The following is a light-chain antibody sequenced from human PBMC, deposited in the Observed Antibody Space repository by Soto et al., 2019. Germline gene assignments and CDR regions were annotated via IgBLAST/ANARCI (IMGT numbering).Light chain of an antibody. V-gene: IGLV2-14*01. CDR3: TSHPAGRTWV. CDR1: SSDVGYDNY. J-gene: IGLJ3*02. Sequence: QSALTQPASVSGSPGQSITISCTGTSSDVGYDNYVSWFQQHAGKAPKLMIYEVSRRPPGVSNRFSGSKSANTASLTISGFQAEAEADYYCTSHPAGRTWVFGGGTALTVL. CDR2: EVS.